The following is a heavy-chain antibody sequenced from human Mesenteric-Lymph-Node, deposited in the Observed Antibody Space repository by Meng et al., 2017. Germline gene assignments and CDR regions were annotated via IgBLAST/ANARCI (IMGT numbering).Heavy chain of an antibody. V-gene: IGHV3-7*01. J-gene: IGHJ1*01. D-gene: IGHD1-26*01. CDR2: IKQDGSEK. CDR1: GFTFSDHH. Sequence: GESLKISCAASGFTFSDHHMDWVRQAPGKGLEWVANIKQDGSEKYYVDSVKGRFTISRDNAKNSLYLQMNSLRAEDTAVYYCARDVGATTDWGQGTLVTVSS. CDR3: ARDVGATTD.